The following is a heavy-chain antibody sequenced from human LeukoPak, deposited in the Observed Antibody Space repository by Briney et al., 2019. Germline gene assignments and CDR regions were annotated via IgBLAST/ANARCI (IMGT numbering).Heavy chain of an antibody. V-gene: IGHV6-1*01. CDR1: GDSVSSNSAA. D-gene: IGHD6-13*01. CDR2: TYYRSKWYN. Sequence: SQTLSLTCAISGDSVSSNSAAWNWIRQSPSRGLEWLGRTYYRSKWYNDYAVSVKRRITINPDTSKNQFSLQLNSVTPEDTAVYYCARDGSISSSPRYYFDYWGQGTLVTVSS. J-gene: IGHJ4*02. CDR3: ARDGSISSSPRYYFDY.